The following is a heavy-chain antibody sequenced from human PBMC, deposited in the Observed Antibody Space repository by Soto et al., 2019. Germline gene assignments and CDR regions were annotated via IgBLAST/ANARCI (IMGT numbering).Heavy chain of an antibody. D-gene: IGHD2-2*01. V-gene: IGHV4-34*01. Sequence: SETLSLTCAVYGGSFSGYYWSWIRQPPGKGLEWIGEINHSGSTNYNPSLKSRVTISVDTSKNQFSLKLSSVTAADTAVYYCARDTIGWVQRYCSSTSCAWGGWFDPWGQGTLVTVS. J-gene: IGHJ5*02. CDR2: INHSGST. CDR1: GGSFSGYY. CDR3: ARDTIGWVQRYCSSTSCAWGGWFDP.